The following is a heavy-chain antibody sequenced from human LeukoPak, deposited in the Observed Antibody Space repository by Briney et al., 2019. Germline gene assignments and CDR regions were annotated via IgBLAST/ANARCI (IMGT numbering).Heavy chain of an antibody. Sequence: GGALRLSRAASGFTFSTYSMNWVRPAPGKGLEWVLYISSSSSTIYYADSVKGRFTISRDNAKNSLFLQMNSLRAEDTAVYYCAKEASGGVTTNWFDPWGQGTLVTVSS. D-gene: IGHD3-16*01. J-gene: IGHJ5*02. CDR2: ISSSSSTI. CDR1: GFTFSTYS. V-gene: IGHV3-48*01. CDR3: AKEASGGVTTNWFDP.